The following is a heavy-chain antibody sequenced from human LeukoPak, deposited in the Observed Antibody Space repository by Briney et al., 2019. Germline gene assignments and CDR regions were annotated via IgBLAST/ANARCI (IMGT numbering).Heavy chain of an antibody. CDR3: ARMTYDPHGVDV. CDR2: IYHSGST. CDR1: GGSISSGGYY. Sequence: SETLSLTCTVSGGSISSGGYYWSWIRQPPGKGLEWIGYIYHSGSTYYNPSLKSRVTISVDKSKNQFSLRLSSVTAADTAVYYCARMTYDPHGVDVWGKGTTVTVSS. V-gene: IGHV4-30-2*02. J-gene: IGHJ6*04. D-gene: IGHD5-12*01.